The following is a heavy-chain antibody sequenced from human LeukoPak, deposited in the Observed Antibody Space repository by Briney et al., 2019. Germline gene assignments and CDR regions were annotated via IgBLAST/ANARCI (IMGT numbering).Heavy chain of an antibody. CDR1: GYSFSSDW. CDR3: ARFSGSGWSIYYFDY. CDR2: IYPGDSET. Sequence: GESLKISCKGSGYSFSSDWIGWVRQMPGKGLEWMGIIYPGDSETRYSPSFQGQVTISADKSISTAYLQWSSLKASDTAMYYCARFSGSGWSIYYFDYWGQGTLVTVSS. J-gene: IGHJ4*02. V-gene: IGHV5-51*01. D-gene: IGHD6-19*01.